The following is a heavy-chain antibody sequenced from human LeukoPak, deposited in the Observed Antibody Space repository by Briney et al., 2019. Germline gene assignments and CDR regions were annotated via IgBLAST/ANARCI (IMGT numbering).Heavy chain of an antibody. J-gene: IGHJ4*02. CDR1: GYPFTSFG. CDR3: ARDRVYDYSNPRGFDY. V-gene: IGHV1-18*03. CDR2: ISGYNGKT. Sequence: ASVRVSCKASGYPFTSFGISWVRRAPGQGLEWMGWISGYNGKTNYAQNLQGRVTMTTDTSTSTAYVELGSLRSDDMAVYYCARDRVYDYSNPRGFDYWGQGTLVTVSS. D-gene: IGHD4-11*01.